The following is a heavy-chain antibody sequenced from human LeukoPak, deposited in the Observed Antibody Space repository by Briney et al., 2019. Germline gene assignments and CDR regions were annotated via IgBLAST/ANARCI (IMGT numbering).Heavy chain of an antibody. CDR1: GYAFSRYN. V-gene: IGHV1-46*01. CDR3: ARDLDGGGYLTPFDY. CDR2: FNPRGGST. Sequence: ASVKVSCKASGYAFSRYNLHRVRQAPGQGLEWMGTFNPRGGSTSYAQKFQGRLTMTSDTSTSTVYMDLSSLRSEDTAVYYCARDLDGGGYLTPFDYWGQGTLVTVSS. D-gene: IGHD3-22*01. J-gene: IGHJ4*02.